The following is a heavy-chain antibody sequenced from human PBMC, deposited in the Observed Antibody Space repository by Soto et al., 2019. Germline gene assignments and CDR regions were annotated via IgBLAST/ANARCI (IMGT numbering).Heavy chain of an antibody. Sequence: QVQLVQSGAEVRKPGSSVKVSCQASGDTFDSDSINWVRQAPGHGLEWIGGIIPMLEKPSYAQKFQDRVTMTADESANTVYMEPRSLTSDDTAVYFCARLGRGAFDPWGPGTPVTVSS. CDR2: IIPMLEKP. J-gene: IGHJ5*02. V-gene: IGHV1-69*01. CDR3: ARLGRGAFDP. CDR1: GDTFDSDS. D-gene: IGHD7-27*01.